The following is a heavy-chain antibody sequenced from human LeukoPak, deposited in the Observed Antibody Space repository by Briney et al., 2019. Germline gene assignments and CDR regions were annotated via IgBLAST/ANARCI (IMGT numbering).Heavy chain of an antibody. CDR1: GFTFSTYW. Sequence: PGGCLRLSCADSGFTFSTYWMHWVRQAPGKGLVWASRIYSDGSSTNYAESVKGRFTISRDNAKNTLYLHMESLRAEDTAVYYCARGSATYFDYWGQGTLVTVSS. J-gene: IGHJ4*02. V-gene: IGHV3-74*01. CDR2: IYSDGSST. CDR3: ARGSATYFDY.